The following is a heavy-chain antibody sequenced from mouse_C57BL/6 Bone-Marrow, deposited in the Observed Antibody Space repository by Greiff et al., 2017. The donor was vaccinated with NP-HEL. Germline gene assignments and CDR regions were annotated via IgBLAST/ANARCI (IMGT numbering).Heavy chain of an antibody. V-gene: IGHV1-81*01. D-gene: IGHD3-2*02. J-gene: IGHJ3*01. CDR3: ARVRLRGAY. CDR2: IYPRSGNT. CDR1: GYTFTSYG. Sequence: QVQLQQSGAELARPGASVKLSCKASGYTFTSYGISWVKQRTGQGLEWIGEIYPRSGNTYYNEKFKGKATLTADKSSSTAYMELRSLTSEDSAVYFCARVRLRGAYWGQGTLVTVSA.